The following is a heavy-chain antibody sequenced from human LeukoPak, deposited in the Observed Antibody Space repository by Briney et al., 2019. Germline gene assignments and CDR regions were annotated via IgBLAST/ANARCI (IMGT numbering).Heavy chain of an antibody. D-gene: IGHD2-2*01. J-gene: IGHJ4*02. Sequence: SETLSLTCTVSGGSISSYYWSWIRQPPGKGLEWIGYIYYSGSTNYNPSLKSRVTISVDTSKNQFSLKLSSVTAADTAVYYCARGPVADCSSTSCLQWNFDYWGQGTLVTVSS. V-gene: IGHV4-59*12. CDR3: ARGPVADCSSTSCLQWNFDY. CDR1: GGSISSYY. CDR2: IYYSGST.